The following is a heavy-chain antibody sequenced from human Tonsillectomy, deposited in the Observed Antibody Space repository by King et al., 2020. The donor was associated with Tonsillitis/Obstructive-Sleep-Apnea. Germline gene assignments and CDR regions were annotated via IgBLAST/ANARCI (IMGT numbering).Heavy chain of an antibody. J-gene: IGHJ3*02. CDR3: PKDGDPRSSGWYLDAFDI. Sequence: VQLVESGGGLVQPGRSLRLSCVASGFTFDDYDMHWVRQAPGKGLEWVSGMSWNSGAIGYAGSVRGRFTISRDNAKNSLYLEMNSLRAKDQALYYCPKDGDPRSSGWYLDAFDIWGQGTMVTVSS. D-gene: IGHD6-19*01. CDR2: MSWNSGAI. V-gene: IGHV3-9*01. CDR1: GFTFDDYD.